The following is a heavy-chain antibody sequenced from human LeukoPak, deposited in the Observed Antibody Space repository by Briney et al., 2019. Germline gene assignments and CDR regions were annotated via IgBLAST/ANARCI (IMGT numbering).Heavy chain of an antibody. CDR2: ISNDGSNK. J-gene: IGHJ4*02. CDR3: ARGTYSGSSYPGY. Sequence: GGSLRLSCAASGFTFSSYAMGWVRQAPGKGVEWVAVISNDGSNKDYADSVKGRFTISRDNTKNTMYLQMNSLRAEDTAVYYCARGTYSGSSYPGYWGQGTLVTVSS. V-gene: IGHV3-30-3*01. D-gene: IGHD1-26*01. CDR1: GFTFSSYA.